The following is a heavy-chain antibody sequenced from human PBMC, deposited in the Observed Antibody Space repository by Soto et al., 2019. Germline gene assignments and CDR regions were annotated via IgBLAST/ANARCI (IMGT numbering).Heavy chain of an antibody. CDR2: IYWDGDK. Sequence: QITLKESGPTLVKPTQTLTLTCNFSGFSLSTSGAGVGWTRQPPGKALEWLAIIYWDGDKDFSPSLKSRVTISKDTSKNQVVLTMTNMAPVDTATYYCAHRIVARGLDYWGQGTLVTVSS. V-gene: IGHV2-5*02. CDR1: GFSLSTSGAG. D-gene: IGHD2-21*01. J-gene: IGHJ4*02. CDR3: AHRIVARGLDY.